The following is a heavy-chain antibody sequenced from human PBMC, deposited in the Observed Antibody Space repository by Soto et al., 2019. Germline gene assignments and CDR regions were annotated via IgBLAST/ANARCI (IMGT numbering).Heavy chain of an antibody. CDR1: GGSISSYY. J-gene: IGHJ4*02. V-gene: IGHV4-59*08. D-gene: IGHD3-10*01. Sequence: PSKTLSLNCTVSGGSISSYYWSRIRQPPGKGLEWIGYIYYSGSTNYNPSLKSRVTISVDTSKNQFSLKLNSMTAADTAVYYCARHNYGSGSTYFDYWGQGTLVTVSS. CDR3: ARHNYGSGSTYFDY. CDR2: IYYSGST.